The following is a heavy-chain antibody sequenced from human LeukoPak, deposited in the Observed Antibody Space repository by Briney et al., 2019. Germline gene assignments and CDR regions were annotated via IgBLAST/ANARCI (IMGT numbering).Heavy chain of an antibody. CDR3: ARGSYITKDAFDT. CDR1: GYSISSGYD. D-gene: IGHD3-10*01. Sequence: SSETLSLTCAVYGYSISSGYDWGWIRQPPGKGLECIWRIYHSGRTYYNPSLKSRVTISVDTSKNQFSLKLSSLTAADTAVYYCARGSYITKDAFDTWGQGTMVTVSS. CDR2: IYHSGRT. V-gene: IGHV4-38-2*01. J-gene: IGHJ3*02.